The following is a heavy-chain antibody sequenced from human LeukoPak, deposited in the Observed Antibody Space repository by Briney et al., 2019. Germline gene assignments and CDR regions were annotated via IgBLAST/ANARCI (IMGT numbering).Heavy chain of an antibody. J-gene: IGHJ4*02. D-gene: IGHD3-3*01. V-gene: IGHV3-21*01. CDR3: ARSPGSGIDY. Sequence: GGSLRLSCAASGFTFSSYAMNWVRQAPGKGLEWVSSISSSSSYIYYADSVKGRFTISRDNAKNSLYLQMNSLRAEDTAVYYCARSPGSGIDYWGQGTLVTVSS. CDR1: GFTFSSYA. CDR2: ISSSSSYI.